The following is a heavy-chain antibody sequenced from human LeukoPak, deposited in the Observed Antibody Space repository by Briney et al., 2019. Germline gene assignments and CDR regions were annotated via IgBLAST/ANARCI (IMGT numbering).Heavy chain of an antibody. D-gene: IGHD3-10*01. CDR3: ARHPGSGSYSSAIDY. Sequence: PSETLSLTCTVSGGSISSYYWSWIRQPPGKGLEWIAYIYYSESTNYNPSLKSRVTISVDTSKNQFSLKLSSVTAADTAVYYCARHPGSGSYSSAIDYWGQGTLVTVSS. V-gene: IGHV4-59*08. CDR1: GGSISSYY. J-gene: IGHJ4*02. CDR2: IYYSEST.